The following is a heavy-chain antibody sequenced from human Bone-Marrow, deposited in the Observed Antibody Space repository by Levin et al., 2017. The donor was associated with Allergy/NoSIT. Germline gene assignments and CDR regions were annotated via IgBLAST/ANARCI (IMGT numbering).Heavy chain of an antibody. V-gene: IGHV3-21*01. CDR3: ARAIANAANDY. CDR1: GFTLSLYT. J-gene: IGHJ4*02. Sequence: GESLKISCAASGFTLSLYTMNWVRQAPGKGLEWLSSIGGSGDFIYYAESVKGRFTISRDSAKNSLFLHMNTLRAEDTAVYYCARAIANAANDYWGQGTLVTVSS. D-gene: IGHD2-15*01. CDR2: IGGSGDFI.